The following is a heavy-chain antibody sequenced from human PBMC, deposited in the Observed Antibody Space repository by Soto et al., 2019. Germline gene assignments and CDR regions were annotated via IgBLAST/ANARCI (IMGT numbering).Heavy chain of an antibody. CDR1: GFTVNTYN. Sequence: GGCLRLSCXASGFTVNTYNMNWIRQAPGKGLEWVSYISSSGSTIYYADSVKGRFTISRDNAKNSLYLQMNSLRAEDTAVYYCARESPFDPWGQGTLVTVSS. CDR2: ISSSGSTI. V-gene: IGHV3-11*01. J-gene: IGHJ5*02. CDR3: ARESPFDP.